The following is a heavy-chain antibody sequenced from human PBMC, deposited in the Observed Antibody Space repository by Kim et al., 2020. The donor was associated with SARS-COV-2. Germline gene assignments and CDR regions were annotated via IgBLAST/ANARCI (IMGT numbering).Heavy chain of an antibody. CDR3: ASGLNWFFDV. J-gene: IGHJ2*01. CDR2: NYYRGSS. Sequence: SETLSLTCTVSGVSISSGGYYWNWIRQHPEKGLEWIGYNYYRGSSSYNPSLESRVTMSLDPSKNHFSLQLTSVTAADTAIYYCASGLNWFFDVWGHGTLVSVSS. CDR1: GVSISSGGYY. V-gene: IGHV4-31*03.